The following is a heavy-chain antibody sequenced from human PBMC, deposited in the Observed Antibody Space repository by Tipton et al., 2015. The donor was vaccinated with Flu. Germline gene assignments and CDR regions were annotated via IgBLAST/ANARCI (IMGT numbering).Heavy chain of an antibody. D-gene: IGHD3-16*01. CDR2: ISSGGDTV. V-gene: IGHV3-23*01. Sequence: SLRLSCAASGFAFYSYAMSWVRQAPGKGLEWVSLISSGGDTVYYADAVKGRFTISRDSSKNTLYLQMNSLGAEDTALYFCAKSPGYGDVFDSWGQGTLVTVSS. CDR1: GFAFYSYA. J-gene: IGHJ4*02. CDR3: AKSPGYGDVFDS.